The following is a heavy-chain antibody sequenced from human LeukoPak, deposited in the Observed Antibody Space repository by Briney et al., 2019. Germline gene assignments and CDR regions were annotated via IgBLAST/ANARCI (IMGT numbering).Heavy chain of an antibody. Sequence: SQTLSLTCTVSGGSISSGGYYWSWIRQPPGKGLEWIGYIYHSGSTYYNPSLKSRVTISVDRSKNQFSLKLSSVTAADTAVYYCARDEGYCSGGSCYPPYYFDYWGQGTLVTVSS. V-gene: IGHV4-30-2*01. D-gene: IGHD2-15*01. CDR2: IYHSGST. CDR1: GGSISSGGYY. J-gene: IGHJ4*02. CDR3: ARDEGYCSGGSCYPPYYFDY.